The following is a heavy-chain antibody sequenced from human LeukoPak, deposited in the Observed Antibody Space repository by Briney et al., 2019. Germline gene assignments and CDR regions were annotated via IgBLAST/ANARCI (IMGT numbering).Heavy chain of an antibody. Sequence: ASVKVSCKASGYTFTGYYMHWVRQAPGQGLEWMGWINPNSGGTNYAQKFQGRVTMTRDTSISTAYMELSRLRSDDTAVYYCARDGYCSSTSCYGETNYYYYMDVWGKGTTVTVSS. V-gene: IGHV1-2*02. J-gene: IGHJ6*03. D-gene: IGHD2-2*01. CDR3: ARDGYCSSTSCYGETNYYYYMDV. CDR2: INPNSGGT. CDR1: GYTFTGYY.